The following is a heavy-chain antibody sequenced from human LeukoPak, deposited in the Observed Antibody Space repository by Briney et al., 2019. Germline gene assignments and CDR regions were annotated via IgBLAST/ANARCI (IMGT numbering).Heavy chain of an antibody. CDR2: IKQDGSEK. CDR3: ARDSSGRD. V-gene: IGHV3-7*01. CDR1: GFTFSSSW. J-gene: IGHJ4*02. D-gene: IGHD3-22*01. Sequence: GGSLRLSCAASGFTFSSSWMSWVRQAPGKGLEWVANIKQDGSEKHYVDSVKGRFSISRDNAKNSLYLQMNSLRAEDTAVYYCARDSSGRDWGQGTLVTVSS.